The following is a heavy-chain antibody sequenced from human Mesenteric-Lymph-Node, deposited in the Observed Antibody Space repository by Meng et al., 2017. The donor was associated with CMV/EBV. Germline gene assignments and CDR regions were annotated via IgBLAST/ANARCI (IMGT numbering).Heavy chain of an antibody. CDR2: IFYSGSA. V-gene: IGHV4-39*02. CDR3: ARDTLTYSYGPGWIDP. J-gene: IGHJ5*02. Sequence: QRQPQESGPRLVKPSETLSLKCTVSGGSISSSWHYWGWIRQPPGKGLEWIGSIFYSGSAHYNPALESRVTISIDKSKNEFFLNLGSVTAADTAMYFCARDTLTYSYGPGWIDPWGQGTLVTVSS. D-gene: IGHD3-10*01. CDR1: GGSISSSWHY.